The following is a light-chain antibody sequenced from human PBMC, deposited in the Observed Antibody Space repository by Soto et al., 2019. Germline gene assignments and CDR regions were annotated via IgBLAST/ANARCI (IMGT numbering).Light chain of an antibody. CDR3: AAWDDTLKRYV. J-gene: IGLJ1*01. CDR2: YNN. CDR1: NSNIASNT. V-gene: IGLV1-44*01. Sequence: QLVLTQPPSASETPGQTVSISCSGSNSNIASNTVNWYQHLPGTAPKFLIYYNNQRPSGVPDRFSGSKSGTSASLAISGLQSEDESDYYCAAWDDTLKRYVFGTGTKVTVL.